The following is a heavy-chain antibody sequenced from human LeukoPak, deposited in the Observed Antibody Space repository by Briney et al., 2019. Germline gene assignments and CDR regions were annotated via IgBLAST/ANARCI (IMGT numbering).Heavy chain of an antibody. CDR1: GFTFSSYA. V-gene: IGHV3-23*01. CDR3: ATSRYCSSTSCYEIDY. CDR2: ISGSGGST. D-gene: IGHD2-2*01. J-gene: IGHJ4*02. Sequence: GGSLRLSCAASGFTFSSYAMGWVRQAPGKGLEWVSAISGSGGSTYYADSVKGRFTISRDNSKNTLYLQMNSLRAEDTAVYYCATSRYCSSTSCYEIDYWGQGTLVTVSS.